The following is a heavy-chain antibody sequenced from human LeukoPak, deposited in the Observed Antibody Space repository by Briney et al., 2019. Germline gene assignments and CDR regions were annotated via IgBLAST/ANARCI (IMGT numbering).Heavy chain of an antibody. CDR3: ARLRPARGVIIGLDY. D-gene: IGHD3-10*01. CDR1: GGSVSSGSYY. CDR2: IYYSGST. V-gene: IGHV4-61*01. J-gene: IGHJ4*02. Sequence: SETLSLTCTVSGGSVSSGSYYWSWIRQPPGKGLEWIGYIYYSGSTNYNPSLKSRVTISVDTSKNQFSLELSSVTAADTAVYYCARLRPARGVIIGLDYWGQGTLVTVSS.